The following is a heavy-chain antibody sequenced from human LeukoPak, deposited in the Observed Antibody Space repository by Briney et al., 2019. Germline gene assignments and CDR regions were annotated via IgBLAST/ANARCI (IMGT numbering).Heavy chain of an antibody. CDR3: ARDGATGVLDY. D-gene: IGHD4/OR15-4a*01. CDR2: IYYSGST. Sequence: SETLSLTCTVSGGSISSGGYYWSWIRQHPGKGLEWIGYIYYSGSTAYNPSLKSRVAISLDTSENQFSLNLTSVTAADTAVYFCARDGATGVLDYWGQGTLVTVSS. J-gene: IGHJ4*02. V-gene: IGHV4-31*03. CDR1: GGSISSGGYY.